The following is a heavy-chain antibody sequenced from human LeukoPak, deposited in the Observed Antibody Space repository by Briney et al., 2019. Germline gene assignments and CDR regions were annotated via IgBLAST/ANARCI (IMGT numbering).Heavy chain of an antibody. Sequence: SETLSLTCTVSGGSISSSSYYWGWIRQPPGKGLEWIGSIYYSGSTYYNPSLKSRVTISVDTSKNQFSLKLSSVTAADTAVYYCARGPYGFDYWGQGTLATVSS. V-gene: IGHV4-39*01. D-gene: IGHD4-17*01. CDR1: GGSISSSSYY. CDR3: ARGPYGFDY. J-gene: IGHJ4*02. CDR2: IYYSGST.